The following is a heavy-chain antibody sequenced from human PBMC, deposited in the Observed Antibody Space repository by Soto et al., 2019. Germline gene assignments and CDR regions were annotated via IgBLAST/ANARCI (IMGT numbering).Heavy chain of an antibody. D-gene: IGHD1-20*01. Sequence: GGSLRLSCAASGFTFSDYYMSWIRQAPGKGLEWVSYSSSSGSTLYYADSVKGRFTISRDNAKSSLYLQMNTLRAEDTAVYSCARTHPRITGTTCPFFDYWGQGTLVTVSS. CDR2: SSSSGSTL. CDR3: ARTHPRITGTTCPFFDY. V-gene: IGHV3-11*01. J-gene: IGHJ4*02. CDR1: GFTFSDYY.